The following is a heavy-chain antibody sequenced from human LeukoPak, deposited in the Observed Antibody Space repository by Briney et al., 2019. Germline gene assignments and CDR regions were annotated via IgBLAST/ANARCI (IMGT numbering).Heavy chain of an antibody. CDR1: GYSISSGYY. Sequence: PSETLSLTCAVSGYSISSGYYWGWIRQPPGKGLEWIGSIYHSGSTYYNPSLKSRVTISVDTSKNQFSLKLSSVTAADTAVYYCARGHYDFWSGYRPDAFDIWGQGTMVTVSS. J-gene: IGHJ3*02. CDR3: ARGHYDFWSGYRPDAFDI. V-gene: IGHV4-38-2*01. D-gene: IGHD3-3*01. CDR2: IYHSGST.